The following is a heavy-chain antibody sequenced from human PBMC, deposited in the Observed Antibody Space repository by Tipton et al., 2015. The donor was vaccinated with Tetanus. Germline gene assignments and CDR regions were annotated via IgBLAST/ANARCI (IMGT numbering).Heavy chain of an antibody. D-gene: IGHD3-10*01. CDR3: ARDRGGGRVVRLNWFDP. J-gene: IGHJ5*02. CDR1: GGSISGGGYS. CDR2: IYYSGDT. Sequence: TLSLTCDVSGGSISGGGYSWSWIRQPPGPGKGLEWIGYIYYSGDTYINPSLKSRVTMSVDTSKNQISLNLSSVTAADTAVYYCARDRGGGRVVRLNWFDPWGQGVLVTVSS. V-gene: IGHV4-31*11.